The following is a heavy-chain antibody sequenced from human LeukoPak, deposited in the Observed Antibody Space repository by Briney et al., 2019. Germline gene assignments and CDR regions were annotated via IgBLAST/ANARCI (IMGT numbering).Heavy chain of an antibody. CDR3: ARGLVVVTSFKYYYYGMDV. V-gene: IGHV1-18*04. Sequence: ASVKVSCKASGYTFTSYYMHWVRQAPGQGLEWMGWISAYNGNTNYAQKLQGRVTMTTDTSTSTAYMELRSLRSDDTAVYYCARGLVVVTSFKYYYYGMDVWGQGTTVTVSS. D-gene: IGHD2-21*02. CDR2: ISAYNGNT. CDR1: GYTFTSYY. J-gene: IGHJ6*02.